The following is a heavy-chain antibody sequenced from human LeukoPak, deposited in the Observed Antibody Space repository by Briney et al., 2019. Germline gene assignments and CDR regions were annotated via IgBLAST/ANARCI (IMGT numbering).Heavy chain of an antibody. D-gene: IGHD5-18*01. J-gene: IGHJ4*02. Sequence: PGGSLRLSCAASGFTFSSYSMNWVRQAPGKGLEWVSAISGSGGSTYYADSVKGRFTISRDNSKNTLYLQMNSLRAEDTAVYYCAKEATRRYSYGYDYYFDYWGQGTLVTVSS. CDR1: GFTFSSYS. CDR3: AKEATRRYSYGYDYYFDY. CDR2: ISGSGGST. V-gene: IGHV3-23*01.